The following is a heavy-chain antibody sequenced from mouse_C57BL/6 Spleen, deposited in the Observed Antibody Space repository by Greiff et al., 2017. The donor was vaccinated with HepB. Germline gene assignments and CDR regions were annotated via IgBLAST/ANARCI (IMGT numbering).Heavy chain of an antibody. J-gene: IGHJ4*01. Sequence: VQLQQSGAELVKPGASVKLSCKASGYTFTSYWMHWVKQRPGQGLEWIGMIHPNSGSTNYNEKFKSKATLTVDKSSSTAYMQLSSLTSEDSAVYYCARGGTTVVAPDAMDYWGQGTSVTVSS. D-gene: IGHD1-1*01. CDR1: GYTFTSYW. CDR2: IHPNSGST. V-gene: IGHV1-64*01. CDR3: ARGGTTVVAPDAMDY.